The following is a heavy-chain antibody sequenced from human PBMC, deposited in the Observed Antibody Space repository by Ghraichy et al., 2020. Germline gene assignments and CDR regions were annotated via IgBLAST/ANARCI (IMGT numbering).Heavy chain of an antibody. D-gene: IGHD3-16*02. V-gene: IGHV4-61*01. CDR1: GGSVSSGSYY. J-gene: IGHJ6*02. CDR2: IYYSGST. CDR3: ARDATNKDDRSYRYTGPYYYGMDV. Sequence: SETLSLTCTVSGGSVSSGSYYWSWIRQPPGKGLEWIGYIYYSGSTNYNPSLKSRVTISVDTSKNQFSLKLSSVTAADPAGYDCARDATNKDDRSYRYTGPYYYGMDVWGQGTTVTVSS.